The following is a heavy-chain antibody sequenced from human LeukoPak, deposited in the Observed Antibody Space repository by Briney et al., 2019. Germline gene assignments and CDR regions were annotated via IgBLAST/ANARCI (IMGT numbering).Heavy chain of an antibody. CDR2: IYYSGST. J-gene: IGHJ4*02. V-gene: IGHV4-31*03. D-gene: IGHD3-10*01. CDR1: GGSISSGGYY. Sequence: SETLSLTCTVSGGSISSGGYYWSWIRQHPGKGLEWIGYIYYSGSTYYNPSLKSRVTISVDTSKNQFSLKLSSVTAADTAVYYYARGGRRFGELLSEDYWGQGTLVTVSS. CDR3: ARGGRRFGELLSEDY.